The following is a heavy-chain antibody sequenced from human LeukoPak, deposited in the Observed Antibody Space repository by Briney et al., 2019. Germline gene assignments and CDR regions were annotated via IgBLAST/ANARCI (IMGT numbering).Heavy chain of an antibody. CDR1: RGTLSSYA. J-gene: IGHJ3*02. Sequence: GAAVKVSCMASRGTLSSYAISWVRPAPGQGVEWMGGIIPIFGTANFAQKFQGRATITADESTSTTDMELSSLRSEDTAVYYCASGIGRITMVRGVTRGAFDIWGQGTMVTVSS. CDR3: ASGIGRITMVRGVTRGAFDI. V-gene: IGHV1-69*13. D-gene: IGHD3-10*01. CDR2: IIPIFGTA.